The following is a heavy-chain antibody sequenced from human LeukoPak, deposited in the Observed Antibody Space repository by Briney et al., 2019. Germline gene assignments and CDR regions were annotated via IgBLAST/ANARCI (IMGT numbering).Heavy chain of an antibody. D-gene: IGHD2-15*01. V-gene: IGHV3-23*01. Sequence: GGSLRLSCAASGFTFSTYAMSWVRQAPGKGLEWVSVISGSGGSTYYADSVKGRFTISRDNSKNTLYVQMNSLRVEDTAVYYCAIGRVATHFDSWGQGTLVTVSS. CDR2: ISGSGGST. J-gene: IGHJ4*02. CDR1: GFTFSTYA. CDR3: AIGRVATHFDS.